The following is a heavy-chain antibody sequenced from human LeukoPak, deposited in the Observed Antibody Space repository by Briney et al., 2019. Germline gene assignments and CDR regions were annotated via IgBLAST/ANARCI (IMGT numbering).Heavy chain of an antibody. Sequence: SETLSLTCTVSGGSISSGSYYWSWIRQPAGKGLEWIGRIYTSGSTNHNPSLKSRVTISVDTSKNQFSLKLSSVTAADTAVYYCARGTDDILTGYYNVADYWGQGTLVTVSS. CDR2: IYTSGST. J-gene: IGHJ4*02. V-gene: IGHV4-61*02. D-gene: IGHD3-9*01. CDR3: ARGTDDILTGYYNVADY. CDR1: GGSISSGSYY.